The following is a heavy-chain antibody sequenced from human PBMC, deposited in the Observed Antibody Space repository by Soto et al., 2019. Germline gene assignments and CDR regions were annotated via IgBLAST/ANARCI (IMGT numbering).Heavy chain of an antibody. Sequence: EVQLVESGGGLVQPGGSLRLSCAGTGFTFSRHWMHWVRQAPGKGLVWVSRINPDESRTTYADSVKGRFAISRDNAKNTLYLQMNSLIAEDMAVYYCARASYYCMDVWGQGTTGTVS. CDR3: ARASYYCMDV. CDR1: GFTFSRHW. J-gene: IGHJ6*02. CDR2: INPDESRT. V-gene: IGHV3-74*01.